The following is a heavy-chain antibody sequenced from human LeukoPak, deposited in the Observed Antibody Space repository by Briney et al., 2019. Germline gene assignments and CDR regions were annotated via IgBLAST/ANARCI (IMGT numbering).Heavy chain of an antibody. CDR3: ARRQGYCSGGSCYSGYYFDY. J-gene: IGHJ4*02. V-gene: IGHV4-38-2*01. CDR2: IYHSGST. CDR1: GYSISSGYY. D-gene: IGHD2-15*01. Sequence: SETLSLTCAVSGYSISSGYYWGRIRQPPGKGLEWIGSIYHSGSTYYNPSLKSRVTISVDTSKNQFSLKLSSVTAADTAVYYCARRQGYCSGGSCYSGYYFDYWGQGTLVTVSS.